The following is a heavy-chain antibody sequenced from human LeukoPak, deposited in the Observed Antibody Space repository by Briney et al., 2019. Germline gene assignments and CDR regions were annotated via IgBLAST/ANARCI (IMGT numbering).Heavy chain of an antibody. CDR1: GFTVSGNY. Sequence: PGGSLRLTCAASGFTVSGNYMSWVRQAPGKGLEWVSVIYSGGSTYYADSVKGRFTISRDNSKNTLYLQMNSLRAEDTAVYYCASNPRLYGMDVWGQGTTVTVSS. D-gene: IGHD6-25*01. CDR3: ASNPRLYGMDV. V-gene: IGHV3-66*01. J-gene: IGHJ6*02. CDR2: IYSGGST.